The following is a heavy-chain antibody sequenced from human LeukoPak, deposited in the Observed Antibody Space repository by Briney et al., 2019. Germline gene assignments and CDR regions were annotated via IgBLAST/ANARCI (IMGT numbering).Heavy chain of an antibody. J-gene: IGHJ4*02. Sequence: GSSVKASCKASGTLYSFSSYAISWVRQAPGQGLEWLGRNIPISDIANYAREFRGRLTITADRSTGTVYMDLNSLRSEDTAVYYCARDREDSSSSFFYWGQGTPITVSS. CDR3: ARDREDSSSSFFY. CDR2: NIPISDIA. D-gene: IGHD5-18*01. CDR1: GTLYSFSSYA. V-gene: IGHV1-69*04.